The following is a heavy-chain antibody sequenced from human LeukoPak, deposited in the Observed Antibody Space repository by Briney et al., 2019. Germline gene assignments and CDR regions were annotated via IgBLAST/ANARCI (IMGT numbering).Heavy chain of an antibody. Sequence: GTSVKVSCKASGFTFTSSAMQWVRQARGQRLEWIGWIVVGSGNTNYAQKFQERVTITRDKSTSTAYMELSSLRSEDTAVYYCAAAGTGTTYYFDYWGQGTLVTVSS. CDR2: IVVGSGNT. CDR1: GFTFTSSA. V-gene: IGHV1-58*02. J-gene: IGHJ4*02. CDR3: AAAGTGTTYYFDY. D-gene: IGHD1-1*01.